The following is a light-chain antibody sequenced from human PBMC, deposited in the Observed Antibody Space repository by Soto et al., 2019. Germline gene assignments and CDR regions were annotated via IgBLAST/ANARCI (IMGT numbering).Light chain of an antibody. CDR2: KAS. CDR3: QHYNSYSFT. V-gene: IGKV1-5*03. J-gene: IGKJ3*01. Sequence: DIQMTQSPSTLSASVGDRVTITCRASQSISTWLAWYQQKPGKAPKLPIYKASSLESGVPSRFSGSGTGTEFTLTISNLQPDDFATYSCQHYNSYSFTFGPGTKVDIK. CDR1: QSISTW.